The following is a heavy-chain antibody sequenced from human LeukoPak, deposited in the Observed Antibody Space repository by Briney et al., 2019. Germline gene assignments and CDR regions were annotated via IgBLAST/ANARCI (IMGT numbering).Heavy chain of an antibody. CDR1: GGAFSDYY. V-gene: IGHV4-34*01. J-gene: IGHJ4*02. CDR2: MIQGGSS. Sequence: SETLSLTCGVSGGAFSDYYWSWIRQAPGKGLEWIGEMIQGGSSNYNPSLRSRVTISGDTSRNQFSLKLNSLTAADTAVYYCARGNIVATILGGLHGTTAFDFWGQGILVTVSS. D-gene: IGHD5-12*01. CDR3: ARGNIVATILGGLHGTTAFDF.